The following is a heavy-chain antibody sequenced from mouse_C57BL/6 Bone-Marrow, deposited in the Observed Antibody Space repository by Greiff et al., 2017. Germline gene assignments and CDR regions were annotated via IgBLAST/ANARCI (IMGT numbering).Heavy chain of an antibody. CDR2: INPGSGST. D-gene: IGHD2-3*01. CDR3: ARGGLYDGYYWYFDV. CDR1: GYTFTSYW. J-gene: IGHJ1*03. Sequence: QVQLKQPGAELVKPGASVKMSCKASGYTFTSYWITWVQQRPGQGLEWIGEINPGSGSTNYNEKFKSKATLTVDTSSRTAYMQLSSLTSEDSAVYYCARGGLYDGYYWYFDVWGTGTTVTVSS. V-gene: IGHV1-55*01.